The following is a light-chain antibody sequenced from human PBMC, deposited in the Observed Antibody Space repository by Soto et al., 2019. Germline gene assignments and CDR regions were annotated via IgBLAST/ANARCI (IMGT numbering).Light chain of an antibody. V-gene: IGKV1-9*01. J-gene: IGKJ4*01. Sequence: DIQLTQSPSFLSASVGARVTITCRASQGIKNYLAWYHQKPGKAPNLLISAASTLQSGVPSRFSGGGSGTEFTLTISSLQPEDFATYYCQQLNTYPLTFGGGTKVDIK. CDR2: AAS. CDR1: QGIKNY. CDR3: QQLNTYPLT.